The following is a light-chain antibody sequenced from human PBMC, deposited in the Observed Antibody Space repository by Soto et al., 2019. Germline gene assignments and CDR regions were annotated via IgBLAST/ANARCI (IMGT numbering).Light chain of an antibody. V-gene: IGKV2D-29*01. CDR1: QSLLHSDGKTY. J-gene: IGKJ4*01. CDR3: QQYDNLPPTLT. CDR2: DAS. Sequence: EIVMTQTPLSLSVTPGQPASISCKSSQSLLHSDGKTYLYWYLQKPGQPPQLLIYDASNLETGVPSRFSGSGSGTDFTFTISSLQPEDIATYYCQQYDNLPPTLTFGGGTKVDIK.